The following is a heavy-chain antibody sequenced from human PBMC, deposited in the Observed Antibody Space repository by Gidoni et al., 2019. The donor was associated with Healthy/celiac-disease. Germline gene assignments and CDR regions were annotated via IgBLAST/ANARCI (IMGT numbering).Heavy chain of an antibody. CDR3: ARGPAQSSHSGSYSLYYYYGMDV. J-gene: IGHJ6*02. V-gene: IGHV3-48*02. Sequence: EVQLVESVGGLVQPGGSLRLSCAASGFTFSSYSMNWVRQAPGKGLEWVSYISSSSSTIYYADSVKGRFTSSRDNAKNSLYLQMNSLRDEDTAVYYCARGPAQSSHSGSYSLYYYYGMDVWGQGTTVTVSS. CDR2: ISSSSSTI. CDR1: GFTFSSYS. D-gene: IGHD1-26*01.